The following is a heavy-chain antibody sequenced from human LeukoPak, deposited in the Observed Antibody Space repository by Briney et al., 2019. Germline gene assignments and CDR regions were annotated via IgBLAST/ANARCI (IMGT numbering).Heavy chain of an antibody. Sequence: SETLSLTCTISGGSVSDYYWSWIRQSPGKGLEWIGYIYHTGSTSYSPSLKGRVTISADTSQNQFSLKLSSVTAADTAVYYCARTTEEGYGYGYFYYYYMDVWGKGTTVTISS. J-gene: IGHJ6*03. V-gene: IGHV4-59*02. CDR2: IYHTGST. D-gene: IGHD5-18*01. CDR3: ARTTEEGYGYGYFYYYYMDV. CDR1: GGSVSDYY.